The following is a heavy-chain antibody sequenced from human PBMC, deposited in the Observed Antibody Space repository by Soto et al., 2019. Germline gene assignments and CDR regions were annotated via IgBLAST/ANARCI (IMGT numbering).Heavy chain of an antibody. CDR3: ARIHGPSGNYVLDY. D-gene: IGHD6-19*01. CDR1: GFSITTRAMC. Sequence: ESGPTLVNPTQTLTLTCTFSGFSITTRAMCVSWIRQPPGKALEWLALIDWADDKYYSTSLKTRLTISKDTSKNQVVLTMTNVDPVDTATYYCARIHGPSGNYVLDYWGQGTLDTGSS. J-gene: IGHJ4*02. V-gene: IGHV2-70*13. CDR2: IDWADDK.